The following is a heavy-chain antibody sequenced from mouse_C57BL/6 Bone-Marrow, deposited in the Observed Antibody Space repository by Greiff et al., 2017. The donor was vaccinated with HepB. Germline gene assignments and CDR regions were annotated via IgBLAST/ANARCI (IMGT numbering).Heavy chain of an antibody. CDR1: GYTFTSYW. J-gene: IGHJ1*03. Sequence: VQLQQPGAELVKPGASVKMSCKASGYTFTSYWITWVKQRPGQGLEWIGDIYPGSGSTNYNEKFKSKATLTVDTSSSIAYMQLSSLTSEDSAVYYCATARDYYGSSHWYFDVWGTGTTVTVSS. V-gene: IGHV1-55*01. D-gene: IGHD1-1*01. CDR3: ATARDYYGSSHWYFDV. CDR2: IYPGSGST.